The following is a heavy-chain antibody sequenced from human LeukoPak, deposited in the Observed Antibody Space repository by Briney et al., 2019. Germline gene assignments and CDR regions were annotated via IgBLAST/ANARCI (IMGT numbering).Heavy chain of an antibody. V-gene: IGHV4-4*07. J-gene: IGHJ3*02. Sequence: SETLSLTCTVSGGSISSNYWSWIRQPAGKGLEWIGRIYTSGSTNYSPPLKSRVTLSVDTSRNQFSLSLSSVTAADTAVYYCARSRDSSGYWDAFDIWGQGTMVTVSS. D-gene: IGHD6-13*01. CDR3: ARSRDSSGYWDAFDI. CDR2: IYTSGST. CDR1: GGSISSNY.